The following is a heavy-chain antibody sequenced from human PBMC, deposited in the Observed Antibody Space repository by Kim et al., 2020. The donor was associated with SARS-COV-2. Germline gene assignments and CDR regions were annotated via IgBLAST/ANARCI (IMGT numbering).Heavy chain of an antibody. J-gene: IGHJ6*02. CDR1: GFTFSNAW. D-gene: IGHD6-13*01. V-gene: IGHV3-15*01. Sequence: GGSLRLSCAASGFTFSNAWMSWVRQAPGKGLEWVGRIKSKTDGGTTDYAAPVKGRFTISRDDSKNTLYLQMNSLKTEDTAVYYCTMGYSSSWYLSYYYGMDVWGQGTTVTVSS. CDR3: TMGYSSSWYLSYYYGMDV. CDR2: IKSKTDGGTT.